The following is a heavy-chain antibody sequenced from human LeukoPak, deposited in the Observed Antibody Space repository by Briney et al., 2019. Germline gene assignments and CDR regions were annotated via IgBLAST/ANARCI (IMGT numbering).Heavy chain of an antibody. J-gene: IGHJ4*02. CDR3: ARDLSAGTYYDILTGYSSQYYFDY. CDR2: INPNSGGT. Sequence: ASVKVSCKASGYTFTGYYMHWVRQAPGQGLEWMGWINPNSGGTNYAQKFQGRVTMTRDTSISTAYMELSRLRSDDTAVYYCARDLSAGTYYDILTGYSSQYYFDYWGQGTLVTVSP. CDR1: GYTFTGYY. V-gene: IGHV1-2*02. D-gene: IGHD3-9*01.